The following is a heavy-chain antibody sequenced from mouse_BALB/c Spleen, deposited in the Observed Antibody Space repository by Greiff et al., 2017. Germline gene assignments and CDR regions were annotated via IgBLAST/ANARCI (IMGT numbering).Heavy chain of an antibody. CDR1: GFTFSSFG. D-gene: IGHD1-1*01. CDR2: ISSGSSTI. CDR3: ASDATYYAMDY. Sequence: EVQLVESGGGLVQPGGSRKLSCAASGFTFSSFGMHWVRQAPEKGLEWVAYISSGSSTIYYADTVKGRFTISRDNPKNTLFLQMTSLRSEDTAMYYCASDATYYAMDYWGQGTSVTVSA. V-gene: IGHV5-17*02. J-gene: IGHJ4*01.